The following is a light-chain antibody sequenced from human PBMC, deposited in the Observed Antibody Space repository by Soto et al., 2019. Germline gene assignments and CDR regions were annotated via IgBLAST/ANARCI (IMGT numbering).Light chain of an antibody. CDR1: QNISNY. V-gene: IGKV1-33*01. CDR3: QQYDNLPPFT. Sequence: DIQMTQSPSSLSASVGDRVTITCQARQNISNYLNWYQQKPGKDPKLLIYDASNLETGVPSRFRGSGSGQDFTFTISRLQPDDIATYYCQQYDNLPPFTFGPGTKVDIK. CDR2: DAS. J-gene: IGKJ3*01.